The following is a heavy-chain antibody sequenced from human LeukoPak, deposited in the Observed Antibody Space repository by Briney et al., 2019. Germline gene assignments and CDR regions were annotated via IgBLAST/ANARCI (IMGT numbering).Heavy chain of an antibody. D-gene: IGHD1-26*01. J-gene: IGHJ4*02. V-gene: IGHV3-23*01. CDR3: VKDLGRYRNDWFAY. CDR2: ISGSGAGT. CDR1: GFSFSSYA. Sequence: PGGSLRLSCAASGFSFSSYAMSWVRQAAGKGLEWVSTISGSGAGTYYPDSVKGRFTFTRADSNNSLYLQMNILRAEAGAAYYRVKDLGRYRNDWFAYWGQGSLVTVS.